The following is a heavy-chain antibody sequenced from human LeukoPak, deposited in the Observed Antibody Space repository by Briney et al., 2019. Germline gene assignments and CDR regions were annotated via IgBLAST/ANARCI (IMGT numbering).Heavy chain of an antibody. CDR2: INPNSGGT. D-gene: IGHD6-19*01. V-gene: IGHV1-2*02. Sequence: ASVTVSCKASGYTFTDYYMHWVRQAPGQGLEWMGWINPNSGGTNYAQKFQGRVTMTRDTSIRTAYMELSRLRSDDTAVYYCARDRGSIAVAGTEQYFQHWGQGTLVTVSS. CDR3: ARDRGSIAVAGTEQYFQH. CDR1: GYTFTDYY. J-gene: IGHJ1*01.